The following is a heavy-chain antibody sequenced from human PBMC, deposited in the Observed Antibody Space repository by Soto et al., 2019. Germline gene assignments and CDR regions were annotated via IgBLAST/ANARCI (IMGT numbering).Heavy chain of an antibody. D-gene: IGHD2-15*01. V-gene: IGHV3-23*01. CDR1: GFTFISYA. CDR2: ISGSGGST. Sequence: GGSLRLSCAASGFTFISYAMSWVRQAPGKGLEWVSAISGSGGSTYYADSVKGRFTISRDNSKNTLYLQMNSLRAEDTAVYYCAKEYRDVVVVAATYYYYGMDVWGQGTTVTVSS. J-gene: IGHJ6*02. CDR3: AKEYRDVVVVAATYYYYGMDV.